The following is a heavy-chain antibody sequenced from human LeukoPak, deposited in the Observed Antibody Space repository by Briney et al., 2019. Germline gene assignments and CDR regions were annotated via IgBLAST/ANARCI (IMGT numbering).Heavy chain of an antibody. D-gene: IGHD6-13*01. V-gene: IGHV3-11*01. J-gene: IGHJ5*02. Sequence: PGGSLRLSCAASGFTFSDYYMTWIRQAPGKGLEWLSCIGSSGSIIYYADSVQGRFTISRDNAKNSLYLQMNSLRVEDTAVYYCASGAATGWFDPWGQGTLVTVSS. CDR2: IGSSGSII. CDR1: GFTFSDYY. CDR3: ASGAATGWFDP.